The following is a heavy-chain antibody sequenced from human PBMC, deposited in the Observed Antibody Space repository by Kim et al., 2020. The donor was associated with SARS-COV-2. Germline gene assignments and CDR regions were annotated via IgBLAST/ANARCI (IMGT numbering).Heavy chain of an antibody. D-gene: IGHD2-15*01. Sequence: GGSLRLSCAASGFTFSSYSMNWVRQAPGKGLEWVSSISSSSSYIYYADSVKGRFTISRDNAKNSLYLQMNSLRAEDTAVYYCARDSAHLQVRWYSPYYYYGMDVWGQGTTVTVSS. CDR2: ISSSSSYI. V-gene: IGHV3-21*01. CDR3: ARDSAHLQVRWYSPYYYYGMDV. J-gene: IGHJ6*02. CDR1: GFTFSSYS.